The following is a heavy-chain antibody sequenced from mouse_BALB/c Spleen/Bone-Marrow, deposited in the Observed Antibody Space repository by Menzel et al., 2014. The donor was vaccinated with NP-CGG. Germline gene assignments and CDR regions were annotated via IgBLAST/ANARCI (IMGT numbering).Heavy chain of an antibody. D-gene: IGHD1-1*01. CDR1: GYTFTSYW. J-gene: IGHJ4*01. V-gene: IGHV1-7*01. CDR3: ARQITTVDCAMDY. Sequence: QVQLKQSGAELAKPGASVKMSCKASGYTFTSYWMHWVKQRPGQGLEWIGYINPSTGYTEYNQKFKDKATLTADKSSSTAYMQRSSLTPEDSAVYYCARQITTVDCAMDYWGQGTSVTVSS. CDR2: INPSTGYT.